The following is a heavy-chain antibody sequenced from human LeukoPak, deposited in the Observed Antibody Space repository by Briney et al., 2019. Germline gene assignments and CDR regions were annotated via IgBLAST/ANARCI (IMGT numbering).Heavy chain of an antibody. CDR3: AKVEYTTSWYGVGSLDY. V-gene: IGHV3-30*02. CDR1: GFTFSSYA. J-gene: IGHJ4*02. D-gene: IGHD6-13*01. CDR2: IRYDGSNK. Sequence: GGSLRLSCAASGFTFSSYAMHWVRQAPGKGLEWVAFIRYDGSNKYYADSVKGRFTISGDNSKDTLYLQMNSLRAEDTAVYYCAKVEYTTSWYGVGSLDYWGQGTLVTVSS.